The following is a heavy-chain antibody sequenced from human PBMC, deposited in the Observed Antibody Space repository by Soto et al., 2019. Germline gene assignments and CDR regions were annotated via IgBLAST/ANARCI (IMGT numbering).Heavy chain of an antibody. CDR2: IYYSGST. CDR1: GGSISSGGYY. V-gene: IGHV4-31*03. J-gene: IGHJ4*02. D-gene: IGHD3-9*01. CDR3: ARWYYDILTGYFPGFDY. Sequence: QVQLQESGPGLVKPSQTLSLTCTVSGGSISSGGYYWSWIRQHPGKGLEWIGYIYYSGSTYYNPSLKSRVTISVDTSKNQFSLKLSSVTAADTAVYYCARWYYDILTGYFPGFDYWGQGTLVTVSS.